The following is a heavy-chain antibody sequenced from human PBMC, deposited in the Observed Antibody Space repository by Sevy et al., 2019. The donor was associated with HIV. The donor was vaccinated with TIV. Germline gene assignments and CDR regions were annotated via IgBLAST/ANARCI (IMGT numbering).Heavy chain of an antibody. Sequence: GESLKISCKGSGYIFTNYWIGWVRQMPGKGLEWMGIIFPTEFDTRYSPSFQGQITVSVDNSISTAYLQWSSLKASDTAMYYCARRNYYDRSGLFDYWGQGTLVTVSS. CDR3: ARRNYYDRSGLFDY. CDR2: IFPTEFDT. D-gene: IGHD3-22*01. CDR1: GYIFTNYW. V-gene: IGHV5-51*01. J-gene: IGHJ4*02.